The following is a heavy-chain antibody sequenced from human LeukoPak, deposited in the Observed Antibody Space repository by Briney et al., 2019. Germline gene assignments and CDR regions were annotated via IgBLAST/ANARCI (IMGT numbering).Heavy chain of an antibody. D-gene: IGHD5-18*01. CDR3: TSDTVDTAVGIDY. Sequence: PGGSLRLSCAGSGFTFSRHWMHWVRQAPGPGLVWVSRMNSDGSSTSYADSVKGRFTISRDNAKNTLYLQMNSLRAQDMAVYYCTSDTVDTAVGIDYWGQGTLVTVSS. CDR2: MNSDGSST. V-gene: IGHV3-74*01. CDR1: GFTFSRHW. J-gene: IGHJ4*02.